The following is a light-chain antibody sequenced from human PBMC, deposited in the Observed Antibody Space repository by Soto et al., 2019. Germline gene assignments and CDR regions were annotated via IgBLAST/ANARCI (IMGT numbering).Light chain of an antibody. CDR3: QQLNSYPLT. CDR2: AAS. Sequence: DIQLTQSPSFLSASVGDRVTITCRASQGISSYLAWYQQKPGKAPKLLIYAASTLQSGVPSRFSVSGSGTEFTLTISSLQPEDFATYYCQQLNSYPLTFGGGTKVDIK. CDR1: QGISSY. V-gene: IGKV1-9*01. J-gene: IGKJ4*01.